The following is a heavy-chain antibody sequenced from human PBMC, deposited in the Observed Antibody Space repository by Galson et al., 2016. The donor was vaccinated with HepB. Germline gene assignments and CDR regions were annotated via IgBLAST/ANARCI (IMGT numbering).Heavy chain of an antibody. CDR1: GFTFSNYG. J-gene: IGHJ6*02. CDR2: IWSDGSIK. D-gene: IGHD5-12*01. Sequence: SLRLSCAASGFTFSNYGMHWVRQAPGKGLEWVALIWSDGSIKHNADSVKGRFTISRGNSESTVYLQMNSLRVEDTAVYYCARDRLGGRPTYYYYYDMDVWGQGPTVTCSS. CDR3: ARDRLGGRPTYYYYYDMDV. V-gene: IGHV3-33*01.